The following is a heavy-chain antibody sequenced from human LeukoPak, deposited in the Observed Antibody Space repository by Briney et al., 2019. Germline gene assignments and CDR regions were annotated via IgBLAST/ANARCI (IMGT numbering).Heavy chain of an antibody. CDR3: ALIAVDWQQPFDY. V-gene: IGHV3-66*01. D-gene: IGHD6-13*01. CDR1: GFTVSNNY. Sequence: GGSLRLSCAASGFTVSNNYMSWVRQAPGKGLEWVSAIYSGGSTYSTDSVKGRFTISRDNSKNTLYLQMNSLRAEDTAVYYCALIAVDWQQPFDYWGQGTLVTVSS. CDR2: IYSGGST. J-gene: IGHJ4*02.